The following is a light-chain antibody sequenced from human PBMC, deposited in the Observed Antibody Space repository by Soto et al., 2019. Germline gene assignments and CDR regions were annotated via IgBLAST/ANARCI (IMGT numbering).Light chain of an antibody. CDR1: QGISSY. CDR2: AAS. J-gene: IGKJ1*01. V-gene: IGKV1-8*01. CDR3: QQYYSYLLV. Sequence: AIRMTQSPSSLSASTGDRVTITCRASQGISSYLAWYQQKPGKAPKLLIYAASTLQSGVPSRFSGSGSGTDFTLTISCLQSEDFATYYCQQYYSYLLVFGQGTKVEIK.